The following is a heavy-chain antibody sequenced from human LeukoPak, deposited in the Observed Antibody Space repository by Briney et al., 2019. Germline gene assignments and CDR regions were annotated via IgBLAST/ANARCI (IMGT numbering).Heavy chain of an antibody. CDR1: GFSLTTSGVG. D-gene: IGHD3-3*01. Sequence: SGPTLVNPTQTLTLTCTFSGFSLTTSGVGVGWIRQAPGEALEWLSVTYWDNDKRYSPSLKTRLTITKDTSRNQVVLTMTDMDPVDTATYYCAHRLPSGSPWPFGYFDFWGQGNSGHRLL. CDR3: AHRLPSGSPWPFGYFDF. V-gene: IGHV2-5*02. CDR2: TYWDNDK. J-gene: IGHJ4*02.